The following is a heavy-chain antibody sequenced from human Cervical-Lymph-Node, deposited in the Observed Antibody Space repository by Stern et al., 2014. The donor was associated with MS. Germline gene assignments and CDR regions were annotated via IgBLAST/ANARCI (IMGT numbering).Heavy chain of an antibody. CDR3: ARVYYDSSGNDYYYGMDV. D-gene: IGHD3-22*01. Sequence: EVQLLESGGGLVQPGGSLRLSCAASGFTFSSYWMHWVRQAPGKGLVWVSRINSDGSSTSYADSVKGRFTISRDNAKNTLYLQMNSLRAEDTAVYYCARVYYDSSGNDYYYGMDVWGQGTTVTVSS. CDR1: GFTFSSYW. V-gene: IGHV3-74*02. J-gene: IGHJ6*02. CDR2: INSDGSST.